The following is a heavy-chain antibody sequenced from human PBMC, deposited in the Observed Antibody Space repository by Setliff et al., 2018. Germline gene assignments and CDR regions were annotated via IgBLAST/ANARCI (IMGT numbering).Heavy chain of an antibody. CDR3: ARGRRGNYDFWSGYSNWFDP. V-gene: IGHV1-69*08. CDR1: GGTFSSYT. D-gene: IGHD3-3*01. Sequence: SVKVSCKASGGTFSSYTISWVRQAPGQGLEWMGRIIPVFGTANYAQKFQGRVTITADKSTSTAYMELSSLRSEDTAVYYCARGRRGNYDFWSGYSNWFDPWGQGTLVTVSS. CDR2: IIPVFGTA. J-gene: IGHJ5*02.